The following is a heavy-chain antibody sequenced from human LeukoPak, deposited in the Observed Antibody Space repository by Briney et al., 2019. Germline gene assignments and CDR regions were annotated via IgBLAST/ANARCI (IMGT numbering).Heavy chain of an antibody. CDR2: ISSGSGYI. J-gene: IGHJ5*02. Sequence: PGGSLRLSCAASGFTFSSYAMSWVRQAPGKGLEWVSSISSGSGYIFYADSVKGRFTISRDNANNSLYLQMNSLRAEDTAVYFCARLNVDNCFDPWGQGTLVTVSS. CDR1: GFTFSSYA. V-gene: IGHV3-21*01. CDR3: ARLNVDNCFDP.